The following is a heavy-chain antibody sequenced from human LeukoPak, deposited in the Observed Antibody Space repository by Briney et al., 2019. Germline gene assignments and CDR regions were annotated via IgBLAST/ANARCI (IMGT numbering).Heavy chain of an antibody. V-gene: IGHV1-2*02. Sequence: ASVKVSCKASGYTFTGYYMHWVRQAPGQGLEWMGWINPNSGGTNYAQKFQGRVTMTRDTSISTAHMELSRLRSDDTAVYYCARDLLWFGAVDYWGQGTLVTVSS. CDR3: ARDLLWFGAVDY. D-gene: IGHD3-10*01. CDR2: INPNSGGT. CDR1: GYTFTGYY. J-gene: IGHJ4*02.